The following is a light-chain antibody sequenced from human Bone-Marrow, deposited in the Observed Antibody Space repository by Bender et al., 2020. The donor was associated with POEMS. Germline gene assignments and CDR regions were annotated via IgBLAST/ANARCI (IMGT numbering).Light chain of an antibody. CDR3: SAWDGILNGWV. CDR1: SSNIGGNA. Sequence: QSVLTQPPPAPAPPGQRVTISCSGISSNIGGNAVNWWQQLPGTAPKLLIYGNDQRPSGVPDRFSGSKSGTSASLAISGLQSEDEADYFCSAWDGILNGWVFGGGTELTVL. CDR2: GND. V-gene: IGLV1-44*01. J-gene: IGLJ3*02.